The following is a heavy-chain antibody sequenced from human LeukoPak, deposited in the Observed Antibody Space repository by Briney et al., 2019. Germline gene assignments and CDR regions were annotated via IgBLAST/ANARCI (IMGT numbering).Heavy chain of an antibody. CDR2: ISSSSSTI. CDR1: GFTFSSYS. D-gene: IGHD3-22*01. Sequence: KAGGSLRLSCAASGFTFSSYSMNWVRQAPGKGLEWVSYISSSSSTIYYADSVKGRFTISRDNAKNSLYLQMNSLRAEDTAVYYCARYYYDSSGFTTRFDYWGQGTLVTVSS. CDR3: ARYYYDSSGFTTRFDY. J-gene: IGHJ4*02. V-gene: IGHV3-48*01.